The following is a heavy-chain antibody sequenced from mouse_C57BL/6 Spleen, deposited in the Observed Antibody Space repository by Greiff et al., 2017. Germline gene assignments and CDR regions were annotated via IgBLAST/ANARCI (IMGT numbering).Heavy chain of an antibody. D-gene: IGHD4-1*01. J-gene: IGHJ4*01. CDR1: GYAFSSSW. CDR3: AKTGIAMDY. V-gene: IGHV1-82*01. CDR2: IYPGDGDT. Sequence: VQLQQSGPELVKPGASVKISCKASGYAFSSSWMNWVKQRPGKGLEWIGRIYPGDGDTNDNGKFKGKATLTADKSSSTAYMQLSSLTSEDAAVYFCAKTGIAMDYWGQGTSVTVSS.